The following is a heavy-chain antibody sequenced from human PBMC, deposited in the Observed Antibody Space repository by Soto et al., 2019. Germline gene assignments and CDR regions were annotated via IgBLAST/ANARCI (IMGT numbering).Heavy chain of an antibody. CDR3: ARDKWGIAVAGTYYYYGMDV. J-gene: IGHJ6*02. D-gene: IGHD6-19*01. CDR2: IYYSGST. CDR1: GGSISSYY. Sequence: PSETLSLTCTVSGGSISSYYWSWIRQPPGKGLEWIGYIYYSGSTNYNPSLKSRVTISVDTSKNQFSLKLSSVTAADTAVYYCARDKWGIAVAGTYYYYGMDVWGQGTTVTVS. V-gene: IGHV4-59*01.